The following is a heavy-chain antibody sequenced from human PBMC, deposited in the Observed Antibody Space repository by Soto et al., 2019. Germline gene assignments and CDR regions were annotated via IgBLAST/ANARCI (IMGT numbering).Heavy chain of an antibody. D-gene: IGHD2-2*01. Sequence: QVQLQQWGAGLLKPSETLSLTCAVYGGYFSGYHCIWIGQTPGKGLEWIGEIHHNGDTNYSPSLKHRVAISLDTSKNQLSLKMTSVTAADTAVYYCARGPHRTWPMPVSSGQGTLVTVSS. CDR1: GGYFSGYH. CDR3: ARGPHRTWPMPVS. CDR2: IHHNGDT. V-gene: IGHV4-34*01. J-gene: IGHJ5*02.